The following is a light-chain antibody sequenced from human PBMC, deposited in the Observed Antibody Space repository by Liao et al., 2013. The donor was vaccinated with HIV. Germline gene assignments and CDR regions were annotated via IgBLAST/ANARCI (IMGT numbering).Light chain of an antibody. CDR3: QTWASSTYV. Sequence: SYELTQPPSVTVAPGQTAVMTCGGNNIRSRGVHWYQQKPGQSPVLVIYQDTKRPSGIPERFSGSNSGNTATLTISGTQAMDEADYYCQTWASSTYVFGTGTKVTVL. CDR2: QDT. V-gene: IGLV3-1*01. CDR1: NIRSRG. J-gene: IGLJ1*01.